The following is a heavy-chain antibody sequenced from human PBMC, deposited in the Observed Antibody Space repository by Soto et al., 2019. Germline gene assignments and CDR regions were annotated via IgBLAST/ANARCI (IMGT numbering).Heavy chain of an antibody. CDR3: SLGDYVQYDAYNCFDP. J-gene: IGHJ5*02. CDR2: VCPGGRT. V-gene: IGHV4-34*02. CDR1: GGSFHTDC. Sequence: QVRLQPGGAGLVRPAETMSLTCAVYGGSFHTDCWSWMRQPPGKGLEWIGEVCPGGRTNSSPTLKRELRSAVALTRHQCSLILTSVTVADTAVYYCSLGDYVQYDAYNCFDPWGQGNLV. D-gene: IGHD3-10*02.